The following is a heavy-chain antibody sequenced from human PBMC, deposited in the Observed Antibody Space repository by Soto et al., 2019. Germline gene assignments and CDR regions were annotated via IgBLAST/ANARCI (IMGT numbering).Heavy chain of an antibody. CDR2: IYYSGST. Sequence: QVQLQESGPGLVKPSQTLSLTCTVSGGSISSGGYYWSWIRQHPGKGLEWIGYIYYSGSTYYNPSLKSRVTISVDTSKNRLSLKLSSVTAADTAVYYCARNYGDYVRWFDPWGQGTLVTVSS. CDR3: ARNYGDYVRWFDP. CDR1: GGSISSGGYY. D-gene: IGHD4-17*01. V-gene: IGHV4-31*03. J-gene: IGHJ5*02.